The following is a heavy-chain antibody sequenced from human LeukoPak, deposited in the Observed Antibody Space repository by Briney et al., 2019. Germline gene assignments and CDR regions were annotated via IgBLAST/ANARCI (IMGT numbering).Heavy chain of an antibody. D-gene: IGHD1-26*01. Sequence: PGGSLRLSCAASGFTFSTYEMNWVRQAPGKGLEWVSYISSSGSTINYADSVKGRFTISRDNAKNSLYLQMNSLRAEDTAVYYCARAGRVGANYYFDYWGPGTLVTVSS. V-gene: IGHV3-48*03. CDR1: GFTFSTYE. J-gene: IGHJ4*02. CDR3: ARAGRVGANYYFDY. CDR2: ISSSGSTI.